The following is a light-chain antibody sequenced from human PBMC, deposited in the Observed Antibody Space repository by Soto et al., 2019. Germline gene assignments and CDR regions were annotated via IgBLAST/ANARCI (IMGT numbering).Light chain of an antibody. CDR2: EVT. CDR1: SSDVGAYNY. J-gene: IGLJ3*02. CDR3: SSYADSISVL. Sequence: QSALTQPPSASGSPGQSVTISCTGTSSDVGAYNYVSWYQQHPGKAPKLMIYEVTKRPSGVPDRFSGSKSGNTASLTVSGLQAEDEADYYCSSYADSISVLFGVGTKVTVL. V-gene: IGLV2-8*01.